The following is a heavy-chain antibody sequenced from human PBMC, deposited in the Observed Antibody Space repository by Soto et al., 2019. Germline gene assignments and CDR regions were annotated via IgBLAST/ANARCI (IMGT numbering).Heavy chain of an antibody. CDR3: AREIQAFDAFDI. J-gene: IGHJ3*02. CDR1: GYTFTNYY. Sequence: QVQLVQSGAEVKKPGASVKVSCKASGYTFTNYYMHWVRQAPGQGLEWMGIINPSGGSTSYAQKFQGRVTMTRDTSTSTVYMELSSLRSEDTAVYYCAREIQAFDAFDIWGQGTMVTVSS. CDR2: INPSGGST. V-gene: IGHV1-46*01.